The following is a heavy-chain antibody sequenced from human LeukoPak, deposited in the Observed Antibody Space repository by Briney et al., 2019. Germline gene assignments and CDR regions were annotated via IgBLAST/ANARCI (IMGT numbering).Heavy chain of an antibody. D-gene: IGHD2-2*01. CDR3: ARRDCTSTSCQYFYALDV. J-gene: IGHJ6*02. CDR2: IYYSGIT. V-gene: IGHV4-39*01. Sequence: SETLSLTCTVSFDSISSISHYWGWIRQPPGKGPEWIGTIYYSGITYYNPSLKSRVTMSVDTSKNQFSLKLTSVTATDTAVYYCARRDCTSTSCQYFYALDVWGQGTTVTVSS. CDR1: FDSISSISHY.